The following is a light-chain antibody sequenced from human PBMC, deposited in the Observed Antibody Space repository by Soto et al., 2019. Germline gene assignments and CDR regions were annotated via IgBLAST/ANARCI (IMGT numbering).Light chain of an antibody. CDR2: GAS. J-gene: IGKJ4*01. Sequence: MVLTQSPGTLSLSPGERATLSCRASESVSSSYLAWYQQKPGQAPRLLIYGASSRATGIPDRFSGSVSGTDVTLTISRLEPEDFAVYYCQQYGSSPLTFGGGTKVEIK. CDR3: QQYGSSPLT. CDR1: ESVSSSY. V-gene: IGKV3-20*01.